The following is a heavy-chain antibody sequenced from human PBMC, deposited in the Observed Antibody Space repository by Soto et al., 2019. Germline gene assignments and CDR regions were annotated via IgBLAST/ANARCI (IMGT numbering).Heavy chain of an antibody. CDR2: INPKSRGT. CDR1: GYTFTDYF. V-gene: IGHV1-2*02. J-gene: IGHJ5*02. Sequence: QVQLVQSGAEVKKPGASVKVSCKASGYTFTDYFIHWVRQAPGQGFEWVGWINPKSRGTNHAQKLQGRGTMTRDTSNSTDQMELRGLRYDDTAVYYCARVTLKAGNWFDPWGQGTLVTVSS. CDR3: ARVTLKAGNWFDP.